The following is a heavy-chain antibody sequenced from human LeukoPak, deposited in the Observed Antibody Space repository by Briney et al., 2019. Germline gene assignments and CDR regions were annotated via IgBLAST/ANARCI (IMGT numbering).Heavy chain of an antibody. J-gene: IGHJ4*02. CDR3: TSPTPDIAAAVSAY. CDR1: GFTVSSNY. CDR2: IYSGGTT. D-gene: IGHD6-25*01. Sequence: GGSLRLSCAASGFTVSSNYMSWVRQAPGKGLEWVSVIYSGGTTYYADSVKGRFTISRDDSRNTLYLQMNSLRPADTAVYYCTSPTPDIAAAVSAYWGQGTLVTVSS. V-gene: IGHV3-66*01.